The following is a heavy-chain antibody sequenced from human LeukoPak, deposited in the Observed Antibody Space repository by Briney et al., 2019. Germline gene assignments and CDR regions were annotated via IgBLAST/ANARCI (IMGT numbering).Heavy chain of an antibody. CDR2: IYSGGST. CDR3: ARGGSYLSAFDI. Sequence: GGSLRLSCAASGFTVSSNYIRWVRAAPGKGLEWGSIIYSGGSTFYADSVKGRFTISRDNSKNTLYLQMNSLRAEDTAVYYCARGGSYLSAFDIWGQGTMVTVSS. V-gene: IGHV3-53*01. J-gene: IGHJ3*02. D-gene: IGHD1-26*01. CDR1: GFTVSSNY.